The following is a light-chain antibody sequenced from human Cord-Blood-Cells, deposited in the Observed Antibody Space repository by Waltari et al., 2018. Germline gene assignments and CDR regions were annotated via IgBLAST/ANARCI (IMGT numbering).Light chain of an antibody. Sequence: VIRVPQSPSLLSASTADRGHLSCRMSHGSSRYLAWYQQKPGKAPELLIYAASTLQRWVPSRFSGRGSGTDFTLTISCLQSEDFATYYCQQYYSFPVTFGPGTKVDIK. CDR1: HGSSRY. CDR3: QQYYSFPVT. CDR2: AAS. J-gene: IGKJ3*01. V-gene: IGKV1D-8*01.